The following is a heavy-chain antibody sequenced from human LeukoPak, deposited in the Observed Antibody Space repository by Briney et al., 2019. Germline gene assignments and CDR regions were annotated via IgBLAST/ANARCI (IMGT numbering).Heavy chain of an antibody. CDR3: ARGGDYYYMDV. V-gene: IGHV3-48*01. CDR1: GFTFSSYS. J-gene: IGHJ6*03. CDR2: ISSSGSTI. Sequence: PGGSLRLSCAASGFTFSSYSMNWVRQAPGKGLEWVSYISSSGSTIYYADSVKGRFTISRDNAKNSLYLQMNSLRAEDTAVYYCARGGDYYYMDVWGKGTTVTVSS.